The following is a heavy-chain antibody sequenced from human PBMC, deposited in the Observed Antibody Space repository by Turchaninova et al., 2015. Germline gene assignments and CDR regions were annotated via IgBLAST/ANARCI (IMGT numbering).Heavy chain of an antibody. J-gene: IGHJ4*02. V-gene: IGHV4-59*11. Sequence: QVQLQASGPGLVTPSATLSLPCTVSGGSISSHYWSWIRQPPWKGPEWIGYIYYSGNTNYNPSLRSRVTISVDRSKNQFSLQLRSVTAADTAVYYCARDLTGAWFDFWGQGTLVTVSS. CDR1: GGSISSHY. CDR2: IYYSGNT. CDR3: ARDLTGAWFDF. D-gene: IGHD7-27*01.